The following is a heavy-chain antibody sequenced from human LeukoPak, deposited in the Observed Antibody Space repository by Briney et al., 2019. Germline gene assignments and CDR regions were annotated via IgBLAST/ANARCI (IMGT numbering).Heavy chain of an antibody. J-gene: IGHJ4*02. V-gene: IGHV1-18*01. D-gene: IGHD2-8*01. Sequence: ASVKVSCKASGYTFTSYGISWVRQAPGQGLEWMGWISAYNGNTNYAQKLQGRVTMTTDTSTSTVYMELSSLRSEDTAVYYCAREAIMVYAFDYWGQGTLVTVSS. CDR1: GYTFTSYG. CDR2: ISAYNGNT. CDR3: AREAIMVYAFDY.